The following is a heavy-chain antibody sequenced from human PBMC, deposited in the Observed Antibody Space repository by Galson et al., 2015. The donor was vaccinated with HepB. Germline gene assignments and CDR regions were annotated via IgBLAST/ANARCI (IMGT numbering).Heavy chain of an antibody. CDR3: ARIAAAGTGWFDP. V-gene: IGHV1-3*01. Sequence: SVKVSCKASGYTFTSYAMHWVRQAPGQRLEWMGWINAGNGNTKYSQKFQGRVTITRDTSASTAYMELSSLRSEDTAVYYCARIAAAGTGWFDPWGQGTLVTVTS. CDR2: INAGNGNT. D-gene: IGHD6-13*01. J-gene: IGHJ5*02. CDR1: GYTFTSYA.